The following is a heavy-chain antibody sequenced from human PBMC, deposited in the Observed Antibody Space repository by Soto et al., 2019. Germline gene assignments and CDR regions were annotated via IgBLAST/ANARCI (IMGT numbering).Heavy chain of an antibody. D-gene: IGHD1-20*01. CDR2: ISYDGSNK. V-gene: IGHV3-30*18. Sequence: GGSLRLSCAASGFTFSSYGMHWVRQAPGKGLEWVAVISYDGSNKYYADSVKGRFTISRDNSKNTLYLQMNSLRAEDTAVYYCAKSPPETITIFFDYWGQGTLVTVSS. CDR1: GFTFSSYG. J-gene: IGHJ4*02. CDR3: AKSPPETITIFFDY.